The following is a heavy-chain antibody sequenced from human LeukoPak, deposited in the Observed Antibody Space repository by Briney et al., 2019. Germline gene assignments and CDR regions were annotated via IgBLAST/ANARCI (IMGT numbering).Heavy chain of an antibody. V-gene: IGHV3-74*01. CDR3: ATVTSGH. Sequence: PGGPLRLSCAASGIIISSNYMQWVRQASGKGLVWVSRINPEGTSTTYADSVKGRFTISRDNAKNTVYLQMNSLRAEDTAVYYCATVTSGHWGQGILVTVSS. CDR1: GIIISSNY. D-gene: IGHD4-17*01. CDR2: INPEGTST. J-gene: IGHJ4*02.